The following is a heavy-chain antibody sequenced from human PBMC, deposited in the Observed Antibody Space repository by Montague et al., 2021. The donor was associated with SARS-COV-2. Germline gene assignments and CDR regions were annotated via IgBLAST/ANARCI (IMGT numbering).Heavy chain of an antibody. CDR3: ARHPQH. CDR2: IYYSGTT. J-gene: IGHJ1*01. V-gene: IGHV4-61*08. Sequence: SETLSLTCTVSGGSVNSGGYYWSWIRQPPGKGLEWIGNIYYSGTTNYNPSLKSRVTISVDTSKNQFSLKLSSVTAADTAVYYCARHPQHWGQGTLVTVSS. CDR1: GGSVNSGGYY.